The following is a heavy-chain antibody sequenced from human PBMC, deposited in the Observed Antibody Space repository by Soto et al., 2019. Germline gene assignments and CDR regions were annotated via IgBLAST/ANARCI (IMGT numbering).Heavy chain of an antibody. CDR3: VRYGGKTLAY. CDR2: IHRDASDT. D-gene: IGHD2-15*01. Sequence: DVQLVQSGAAVKKPGESLRISCKGSGYTFSSYWICWVRQMPGKGLEWLGIIHRDASDTEYSPSLEGQVTISADKSINTADLQWRSRRASATARYYCVRYGGKTLAYRGPGTLFTFAS. CDR1: GYTFSSYW. J-gene: IGHJ4*02. V-gene: IGHV5-51*01.